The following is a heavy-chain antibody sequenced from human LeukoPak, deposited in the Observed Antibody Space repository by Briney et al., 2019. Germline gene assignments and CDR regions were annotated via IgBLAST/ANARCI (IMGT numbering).Heavy chain of an antibody. Sequence: ASETLSLTCTVSGGSIRNSPYFWGWIRQPPGRGLEWIGSLYSGGNPYYSPSLKNRVTISVDTSKNQFSLNLYSVTPADTAVFYCARGNCSAGDCNSGEPGWFDSWGQGTLVTVSS. CDR2: LYSGGNP. CDR1: GGSIRNSPYF. J-gene: IGHJ5*01. D-gene: IGHD2-15*01. V-gene: IGHV4-39*07. CDR3: ARGNCSAGDCNSGEPGWFDS.